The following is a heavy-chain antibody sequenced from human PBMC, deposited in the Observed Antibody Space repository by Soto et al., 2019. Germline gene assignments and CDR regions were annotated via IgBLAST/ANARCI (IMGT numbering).Heavy chain of an antibody. D-gene: IGHD3-22*01. J-gene: IGHJ5*02. CDR1: GGSISSGGYY. Sequence: TLSLTCTVSGGSISSGGYYWNWIRQHPGKGLEWIGYIYYSGSTYYNPSLKSRVTISVDTSKNQFSLKLSSVTAADTAVYYCARARQYYDCELDPWGQGTLVTVSS. CDR3: ARARQYYDCELDP. CDR2: IYYSGST. V-gene: IGHV4-31*03.